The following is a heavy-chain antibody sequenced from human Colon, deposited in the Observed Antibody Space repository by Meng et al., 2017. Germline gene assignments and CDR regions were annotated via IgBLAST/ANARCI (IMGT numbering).Heavy chain of an antibody. CDR2: ISSTGSTI. V-gene: IGHV3-11*04. CDR3: ARDFGDWGDY. Sequence: GESLKISCTASGFTFSYHFMSWIRQAPGKGLEWVSYISSTGSTIYYADSVKGRFTISRDNAKNSLYLQMNSLRAEDTAVYYCARDFGDWGDYWGQGKLV. CDR1: GFTFSYHF. D-gene: IGHD2-21*02. J-gene: IGHJ4*02.